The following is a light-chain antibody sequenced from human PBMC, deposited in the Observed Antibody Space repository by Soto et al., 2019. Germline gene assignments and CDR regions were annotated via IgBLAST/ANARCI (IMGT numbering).Light chain of an antibody. CDR2: GAS. CDR3: QQYNNWPLT. CDR1: QSVSNRD. J-gene: IGKJ4*01. V-gene: IGKV3-20*01. Sequence: ENVLTQSPGTLSLSPGERATLSCRASQSVSNRDLSWYQQKPGQAPRLLIYGASSRATGIPDRFSGSGSGTDFTLTISRLEPEDFAVYYCQQYNNWPLTFGGGTKVDIK.